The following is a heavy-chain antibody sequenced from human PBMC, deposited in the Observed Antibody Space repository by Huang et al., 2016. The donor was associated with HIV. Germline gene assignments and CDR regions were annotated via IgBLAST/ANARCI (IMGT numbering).Heavy chain of an antibody. J-gene: IGHJ5*02. CDR3: ARGPRYNWLDP. CDR1: GYSFTTYD. CDR2: MKPKSGNT. V-gene: IGHV1-8*03. Sequence: QVQLVQSGPEVKKPGASVKVSCRASGYSFTTYDINWVRQATGQGLEWMGWMKPKSGNTNYAQKFQGRITFTRDTSTSTAYMELSSLRSDDAAFYYCARGPRYNWLDPWGQGTLVTVSS.